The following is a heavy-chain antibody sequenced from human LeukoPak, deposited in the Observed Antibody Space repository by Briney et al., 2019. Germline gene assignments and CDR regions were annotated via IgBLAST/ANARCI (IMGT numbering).Heavy chain of an antibody. Sequence: PGGSLRLSCAASGFTFSTSWMSWVRQAPGKGLEWVANIKQDGSEKYYVDSVKGRFTISRDNAKNSLYLQMNSLRAEDTAVYYCARDAYRDRYFDYWGQGALVTVSS. V-gene: IGHV3-7*01. CDR2: IKQDGSEK. D-gene: IGHD4-11*01. CDR3: ARDAYRDRYFDY. J-gene: IGHJ4*02. CDR1: GFTFSTSW.